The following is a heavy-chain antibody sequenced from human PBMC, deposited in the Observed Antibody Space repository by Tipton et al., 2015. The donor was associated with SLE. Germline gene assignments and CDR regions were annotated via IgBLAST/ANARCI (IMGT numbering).Heavy chain of an antibody. Sequence: TLSLTCTVSGGSIRSSNYYWSWIRQPPGKGLEWIASIYYSGSTYYNPSLKSRVTISVDTSKNQFSLKLSSVTAADTAVYYCARHDYNDYYLDYWGQGTLVTVSS. CDR2: IYYSGST. V-gene: IGHV4-39*07. J-gene: IGHJ4*02. CDR3: ARHDYNDYYLDY. CDR1: GGSIRSSNYY. D-gene: IGHD4-11*01.